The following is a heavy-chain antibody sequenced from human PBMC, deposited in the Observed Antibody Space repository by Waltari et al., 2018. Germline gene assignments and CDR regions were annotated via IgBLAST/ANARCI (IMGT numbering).Heavy chain of an antibody. J-gene: IGHJ5*02. CDR1: GFTFRIYE. CDR3: ARDGRGVNSQFNLFDL. CDR2: VQNDGTEK. D-gene: IGHD2-8*01. V-gene: IGHV3-7*01. Sequence: EVQLVESGGGLVQPGGSLRLSCAASGFTFRIYEMNWRRQAPGKGLEGVANVQNDGTEKYYRDSVKGRFTISRDNAKSSLYLQMDSLRAEDTAIYYCARDGRGVNSQFNLFDLWGQGLQVTVSS.